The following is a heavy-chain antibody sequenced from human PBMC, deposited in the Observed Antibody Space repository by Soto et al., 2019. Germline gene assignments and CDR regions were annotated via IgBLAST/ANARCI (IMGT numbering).Heavy chain of an antibody. J-gene: IGHJ4*02. V-gene: IGHV4-59*12. D-gene: IGHD3-22*01. CDR1: GGSISSYY. Sequence: SEILSLTCTVSGGSISSYYCSWIRQPPGKGLEWIGYIYYSGSTNYNPSLKSRVTISVDTSKNQFSLQWSSLKASDTAMYYCARRLSYYDSSGYPDYWGQGTLVTVSS. CDR3: ARRLSYYDSSGYPDY. CDR2: IYYSGST.